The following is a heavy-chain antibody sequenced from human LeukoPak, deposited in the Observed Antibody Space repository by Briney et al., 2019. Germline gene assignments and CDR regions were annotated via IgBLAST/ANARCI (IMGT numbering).Heavy chain of an antibody. D-gene: IGHD4-23*01. J-gene: IGHJ4*02. CDR3: ARTVVGFDY. Sequence: PSETLSLTCTVSGYSISSGYYWGWIRQPPGKGLEWIGSIYHSGSTYYNPSLKSRVTISIDTSKNQFSLKLSSVTAADTAVYYCARTVVGFDYWGQGTLLTVSS. V-gene: IGHV4-38-2*02. CDR1: GYSISSGYY. CDR2: IYHSGST.